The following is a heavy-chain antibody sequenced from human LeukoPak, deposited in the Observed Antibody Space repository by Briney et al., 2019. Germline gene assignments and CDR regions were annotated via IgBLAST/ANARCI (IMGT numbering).Heavy chain of an antibody. J-gene: IGHJ4*02. Sequence: PSETLSLTCTVSGGSISSSSYYWGWIRQPPGKGLEWIGSIYYSGSTYYDPSLKSRVTISVDTSKNQFSLKLSSVTAADTAVYYCARAYGDSPFDYWGQGTLVTVSS. CDR1: GGSISSSSYY. CDR3: ARAYGDSPFDY. D-gene: IGHD4-17*01. CDR2: IYYSGST. V-gene: IGHV4-39*07.